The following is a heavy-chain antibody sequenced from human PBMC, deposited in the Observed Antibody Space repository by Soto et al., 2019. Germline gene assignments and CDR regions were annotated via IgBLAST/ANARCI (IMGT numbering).Heavy chain of an antibody. D-gene: IGHD3-22*01. CDR3: ARDWTPYYDSSDAYFDY. CDR2: INAGNGNT. CDR1: GYTFTSYA. V-gene: IGHV1-3*01. J-gene: IGHJ4*02. Sequence: GASVKVSCKASGYTFTSYAIHWVRQAPGQRLEWMGWINAGNGNTKYSQKFQGRVTITRDTSASTAYMELSSLRSEDTAVYYCARDWTPYYDSSDAYFDYWGQGTLVTVSP.